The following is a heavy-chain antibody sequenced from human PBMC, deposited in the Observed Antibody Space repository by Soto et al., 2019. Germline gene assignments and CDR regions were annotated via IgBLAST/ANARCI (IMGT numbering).Heavy chain of an antibody. CDR3: AKWGEFYYYGGMDV. CDR2: ISGSGGST. J-gene: IGHJ6*02. D-gene: IGHD3-16*01. CDR1: GFTFSSYA. Sequence: EVQLLESGGGLVQPGGSLRLSCAASGFTFSSYAMSWVRQAPGKGLEWVSAISGSGGSTYYADSVKGRFTISRDNSKNALYLQMNSLRAEDRAVYYCAKWGEFYYYGGMDVWGQGTTVTVSS. V-gene: IGHV3-23*01.